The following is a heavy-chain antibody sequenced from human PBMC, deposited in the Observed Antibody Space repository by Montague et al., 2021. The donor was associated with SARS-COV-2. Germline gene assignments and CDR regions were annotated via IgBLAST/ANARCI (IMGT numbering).Heavy chain of an antibody. CDR3: ARGTLSVKMAVVVFLGGIYYFDP. J-gene: IGHJ4*02. V-gene: IGHV4-4*07. D-gene: IGHD3-16*01. CDR2: INATGGT. CDR1: GESISGFY. Sequence: SETLSLTCTVSGESISGFYWNWIRQPAGKGLEWIGRINATGGTNSNPSLKSRVTISVDTSKNQFSLNLKSVTAADTAVYYCARGTLSVKMAVVVFLGGIYYFDPWGQETLVAVSS.